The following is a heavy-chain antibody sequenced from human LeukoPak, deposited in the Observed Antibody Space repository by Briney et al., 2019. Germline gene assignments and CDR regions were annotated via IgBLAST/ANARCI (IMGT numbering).Heavy chain of an antibody. CDR2: IYYSGST. V-gene: IGHV4-39*07. CDR3: ARDRYGMYG. Sequence: SESLLLTCTVSGGSFSSSIYYWGWIRQPPGKGLEWIGSIYYSGSTYYNPSLKGRVTISVDTSKNQFSLKLSSVTAADTAVYYSARDRYGMYGGRERTTVTVSS. CDR1: GGSFSSSIYY. J-gene: IGHJ6*04.